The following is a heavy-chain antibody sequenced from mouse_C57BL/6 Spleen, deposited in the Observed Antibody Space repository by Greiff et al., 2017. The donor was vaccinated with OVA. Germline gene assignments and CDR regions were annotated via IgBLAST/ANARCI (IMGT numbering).Heavy chain of an antibody. CDR2: INPNNGGT. CDR3: AFYDGYHYYAMDY. D-gene: IGHD2-3*01. Sequence: EVQLQQSGPELVKPGASVKISCKASGYTFTDYYMNWVKQSHGKSLEWIGDINPNNGGTSYNQKFKGKATLTVDKSSSTAYMELRSLTSEDSAVYYCAFYDGYHYYAMDYWGQGTSVTVSS. CDR1: GYTFTDYY. V-gene: IGHV1-26*01. J-gene: IGHJ4*01.